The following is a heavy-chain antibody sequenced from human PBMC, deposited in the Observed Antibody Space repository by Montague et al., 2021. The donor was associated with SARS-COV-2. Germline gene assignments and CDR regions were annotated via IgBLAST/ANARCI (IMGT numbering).Heavy chain of an antibody. CDR1: GGSFSDYY. J-gene: IGHJ4*02. CDR3: VRCREHFNMIAVVMTGGEYCFDD. D-gene: IGHD3-22*01. CDR2: INHRGTS. V-gene: IGHV4-34*01. Sequence: SETLSLTCAVYGGSFSDYYWSWIRQPPGTGLDWIWEINHRGTSTYNPSLKRRVPISVYTSKYKFSLSLGSVTVADTAMYYCVRCREHFNMIAVVMTGGEYCFDDWGQGTLVTVSS.